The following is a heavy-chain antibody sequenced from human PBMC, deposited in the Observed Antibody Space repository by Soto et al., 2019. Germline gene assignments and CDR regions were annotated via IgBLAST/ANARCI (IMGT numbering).Heavy chain of an antibody. CDR1: GFTFSEHY. CDR2: ARNKDNSYFT. CDR3: VRGKGGFLYYYMDV. V-gene: IGHV3-72*01. Sequence: EVQLVESGGGLVQPGGSLRLSCAASGFTFSEHYMDWVRQAPGKGLEWVGRARNKDNSYFTEYAASVKGRVTITRDESQNSLYLQMNSLKTEDTAVYYCVRGKGGFLYYYMDVWGKGTTVTVS. J-gene: IGHJ6*03.